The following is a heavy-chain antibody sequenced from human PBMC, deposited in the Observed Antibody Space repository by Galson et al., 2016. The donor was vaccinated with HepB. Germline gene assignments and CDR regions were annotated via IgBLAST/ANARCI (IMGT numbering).Heavy chain of an antibody. CDR3: ARDTSNWNYFDH. Sequence: SLRLSCAGSGFTLSRYSMNWVRQAPGKGLEWISYISPTSGTIYYADSVKGRFTISRDNANNSLYLHMNSLRGEDTAVYYCARDTSNWNYFDHWGQGTPVTVSS. V-gene: IGHV3-48*01. D-gene: IGHD1-20*01. CDR1: GFTLSRYS. CDR2: ISPTSGTI. J-gene: IGHJ4*02.